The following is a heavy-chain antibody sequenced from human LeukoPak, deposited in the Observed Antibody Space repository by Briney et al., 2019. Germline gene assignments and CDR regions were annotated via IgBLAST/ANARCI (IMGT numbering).Heavy chain of an antibody. Sequence: PGGSLRLSCAASGFTFSSYAMSWVRQAPGKGLEWVSAISGSGGSTYYADSVKGRFTISRDNPKNTLYLQMNSLRAGDTAVYYCVKDQGNIVLMVYAHFDYWGQGTLVTVSS. J-gene: IGHJ4*02. CDR3: VKDQGNIVLMVYAHFDY. CDR1: GFTFSSYA. D-gene: IGHD2-8*01. CDR2: ISGSGGST. V-gene: IGHV3-23*01.